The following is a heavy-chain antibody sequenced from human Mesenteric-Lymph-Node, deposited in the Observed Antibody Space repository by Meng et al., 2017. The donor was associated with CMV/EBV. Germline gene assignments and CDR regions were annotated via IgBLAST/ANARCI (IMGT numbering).Heavy chain of an antibody. CDR3: AKVTTTEYCSSTSCYYYYYYGMDV. CDR1: GFTFSTYW. Sequence: GESLKISCAASGFTFSTYWMSWVRQAPGKGLEWVSAISGSGGSTYYADSVKGRFTISRDNSKNTLYLQMNSLRAEDTAVYYCAKVTTTEYCSSTSCYYYYYYGMDVWGQGTTVTVSS. CDR2: ISGSGGST. V-gene: IGHV3-23*01. D-gene: IGHD2-2*01. J-gene: IGHJ6*02.